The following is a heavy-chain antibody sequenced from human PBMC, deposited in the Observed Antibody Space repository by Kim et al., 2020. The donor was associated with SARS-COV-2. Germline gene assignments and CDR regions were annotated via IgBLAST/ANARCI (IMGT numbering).Heavy chain of an antibody. CDR2: ISASGGKT. V-gene: IGHV3-23*01. Sequence: GGSLRLSCAAPGFTFSTYGMNWVRQAPGKGLEWVSAISASGGKTYYADSVKGRFTISRDNSKNTLFLQMNSLRVEDTAVYFCAKRIGERDSYYLDVWGKGTTVTVSS. J-gene: IGHJ6*03. CDR1: GFTFSTYG. CDR3: AKRIGERDSYYLDV. D-gene: IGHD2-15*01.